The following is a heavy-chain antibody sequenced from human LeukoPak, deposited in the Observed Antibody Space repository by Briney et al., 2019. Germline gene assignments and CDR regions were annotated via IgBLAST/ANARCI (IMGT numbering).Heavy chain of an antibody. D-gene: IGHD7-27*01. J-gene: IGHJ2*01. CDR2: TSGDGGTT. CDR1: GFAFADYA. V-gene: IGHV3-43*02. CDR3: AKDMVWGWYFDL. Sequence: PGGPLRLSCAASGFAFADYAIHWVRQGPGGGLEWVSLTSGDGGTTYYADSVKGRFTISRDNSKNSLFLQMNSLRTEDTALYYCAKDMVWGWYFDLWGRGTLVTVSS.